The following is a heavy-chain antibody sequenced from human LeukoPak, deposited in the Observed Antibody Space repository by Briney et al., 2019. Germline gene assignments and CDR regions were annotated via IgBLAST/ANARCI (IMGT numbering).Heavy chain of an antibody. CDR3: TRDQTPYY. J-gene: IGHJ4*02. CDR1: EFSVGSNY. Sequence: KTGVSLRLSCAASEFSVGSNYMTWLRQAPGKGLEWVGFIRSKVYGGTPEYAASVKGRFTISRDDSKGIAYLQMNSLKTEDTAVYYCTRDQTPYYWGQGTLVTVSS. V-gene: IGHV3-49*05. CDR2: IRSKVYGGTP.